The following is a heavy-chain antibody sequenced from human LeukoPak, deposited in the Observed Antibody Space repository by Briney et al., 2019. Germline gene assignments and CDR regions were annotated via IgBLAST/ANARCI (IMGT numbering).Heavy chain of an antibody. CDR2: IYPGDSDT. CDR1: GYSFTSYW. D-gene: IGHD2-15*01. J-gene: IGHJ4*02. CDR3: ARRGYCSGGSCYEDY. V-gene: IGHV5-51*01. Sequence: KYGESLKISCKGSGYSFTSYWIGWVRQMPGKGLEWMGIIYPGDSDTRYSPSFQGQVAISADKSISTAYLQWSSLKASDTAMYYCARRGYCSGGSCYEDYWGQGTLVTVSS.